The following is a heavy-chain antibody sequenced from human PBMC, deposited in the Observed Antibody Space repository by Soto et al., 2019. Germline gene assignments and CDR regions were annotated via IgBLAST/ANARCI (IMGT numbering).Heavy chain of an antibody. V-gene: IGHV1-69*01. CDR1: GESLNRYA. CDR2: IIPIFGTA. CDR3: ARSITMIVIQAFDI. J-gene: IGHJ3*02. Sequence: EVSRPASGESLNRYAIRWVRQGLGQGLEWMGGIIPIFGTANYAQKFQGRVTITADESTSTAYMELSSLRSEDTAVYYCARSITMIVIQAFDIWGQGTMVTVSS. D-gene: IGHD3-22*01.